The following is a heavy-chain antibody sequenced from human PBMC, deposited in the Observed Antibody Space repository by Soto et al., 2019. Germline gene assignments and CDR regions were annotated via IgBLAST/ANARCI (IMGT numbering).Heavy chain of an antibody. CDR2: ISSSGSTI. V-gene: IGHV3-11*04. Sequence: GALRLSCAAPGFTFSDYYMSWIRQAPGKGLEWVSYISSSGSTIYYADSMKGRFTVSRDNAKNSVYLEMNSLSAEDTAVYYCARESEDLTSNFDYWGQGTLVTVSS. J-gene: IGHJ4*02. CDR1: GFTFSDYY. CDR3: ARESEDLTSNFDY.